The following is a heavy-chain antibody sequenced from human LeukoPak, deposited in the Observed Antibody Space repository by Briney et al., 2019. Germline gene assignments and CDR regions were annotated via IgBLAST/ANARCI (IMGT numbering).Heavy chain of an antibody. Sequence: RTGGSLRLSCAASGFTVSSNYMSWVRQAPGKGLEWVSVIYSGGGTYYADSVKGRFTISRDNSKNTLYLQMNSLRAEDTAVYYCAREGNYYDSSGAFDIWGQGTMVTVSS. D-gene: IGHD3-22*01. CDR2: IYSGGGT. CDR3: AREGNYYDSSGAFDI. CDR1: GFTVSSNY. V-gene: IGHV3-53*01. J-gene: IGHJ3*02.